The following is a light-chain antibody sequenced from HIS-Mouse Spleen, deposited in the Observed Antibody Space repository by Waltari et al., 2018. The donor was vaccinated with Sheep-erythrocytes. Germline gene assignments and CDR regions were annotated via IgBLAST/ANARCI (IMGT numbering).Light chain of an antibody. V-gene: IGLV2-8*01. Sequence: QSALTQPPSASGSPGQSVTISCPGTSSDVGGCNYSSRYQQHPGKAPKLIIYEVSKRPSGVPDRFSGSKSGNTASLTVSGLQAEDEADYYCSSYAGSNNYVFGTGTKVTVL. CDR2: EVS. CDR3: SSYAGSNNYV. J-gene: IGLJ1*01. CDR1: SSDVGGCNY.